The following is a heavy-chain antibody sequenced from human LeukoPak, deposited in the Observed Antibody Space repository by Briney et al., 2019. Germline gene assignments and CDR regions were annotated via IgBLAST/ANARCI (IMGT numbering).Heavy chain of an antibody. D-gene: IGHD2-15*01. J-gene: IGHJ5*02. CDR2: IYHTGST. V-gene: IGHV4-4*02. CDR3: ARKSVLIAALIKRHWFDP. Sequence: PGGSLRLSCAASGFTFSNYGMSWVRQPPGKGLEGIGEIYHTGSTIYNPSLKSRVTISVDKSKNQFSLRLSSLTAADTAVYYCARKSVLIAALIKRHWFDPWGQGTVVTVSS. CDR1: GFTFSNYGM.